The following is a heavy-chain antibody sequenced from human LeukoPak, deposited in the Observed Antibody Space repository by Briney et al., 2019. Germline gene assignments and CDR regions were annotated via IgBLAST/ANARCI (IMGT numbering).Heavy chain of an antibody. CDR1: GFTFSSYE. V-gene: IGHV3-48*03. Sequence: PGGSVRLSCAASGFTFSSYEMHWVRQAPGKGLEWVSYISSSGSTIYYADSVKGRFTVSRDNAKNSLFLQMNSLRAEDTAVYYRARAGLIAAAGYVFDYWDQGTLATVTS. CDR3: ARAGLIAAAGYVFDY. D-gene: IGHD6-25*01. J-gene: IGHJ4*02. CDR2: ISSSGSTI.